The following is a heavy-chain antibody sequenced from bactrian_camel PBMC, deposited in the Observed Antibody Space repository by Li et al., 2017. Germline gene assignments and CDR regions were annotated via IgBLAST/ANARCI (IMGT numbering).Heavy chain of an antibody. CDR1: GSIYNDNC. Sequence: HVQLVESGGDSVQAGGSRRLSCTPSGSIYNDNCMGWIRQVPGMEREAVAAISTGLGRAHYADSVLGRFTISKDNAKNTVYLQMNSLKPEDTAMYYCKTDLWGGGSCVGSYWGQGTQVTVS. CDR2: ISTGLGRA. V-gene: IGHV3S53*01. CDR3: KTDLWGGGSCVGSY. J-gene: IGHJ4*01. D-gene: IGHD2*01.